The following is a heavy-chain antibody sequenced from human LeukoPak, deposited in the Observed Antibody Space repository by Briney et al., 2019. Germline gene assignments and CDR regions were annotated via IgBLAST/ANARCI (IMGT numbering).Heavy chain of an antibody. V-gene: IGHV4-34*01. Sequence: SETLSLTCAVYGGSFSGYYWSWIRRPPGKGLEWIGEINHSGSTNYNPSLKSRVTISVDTSKNQFSLKLSSVTAADTAVYYCARDPSSGGPWGQGTLVTVSS. CDR2: INHSGST. CDR1: GGSFSGYY. D-gene: IGHD6-6*01. J-gene: IGHJ5*02. CDR3: ARDPSSGGP.